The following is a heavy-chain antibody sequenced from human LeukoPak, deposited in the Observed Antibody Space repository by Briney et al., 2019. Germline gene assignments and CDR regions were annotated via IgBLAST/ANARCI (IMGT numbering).Heavy chain of an antibody. Sequence: ASVKVSCKVSGYTLTELSMHWVRQAPGKGLEWMGGFDPEDGETIYAQKFQGRVTMTEGTSTDTAYMELSSLRSEDTAVYYCATVSYYDSSGYSYWGQGTLVTVSS. CDR3: ATVSYYDSSGYSY. V-gene: IGHV1-24*01. J-gene: IGHJ4*02. CDR1: GYTLTELS. CDR2: FDPEDGET. D-gene: IGHD3-22*01.